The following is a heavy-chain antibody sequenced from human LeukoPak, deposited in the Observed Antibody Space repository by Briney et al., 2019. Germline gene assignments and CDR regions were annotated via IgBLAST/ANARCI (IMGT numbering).Heavy chain of an antibody. CDR2: ISAYNGHT. D-gene: IGHD3-10*01. CDR1: GYIFTSYG. CDR3: TTEFKELGSFFYFYYMDV. V-gene: IGHV1-18*01. J-gene: IGHJ6*03. Sequence: ASVKVSCKASGYIFTSYGISWVRQAPGQGLEWMGWISAYNGHTNSAQKFQGRVTMTTDTSTSTAYMEMRSLKSDDTAVYYCTTEFKELGSFFYFYYMDVWGTGTTVTISS.